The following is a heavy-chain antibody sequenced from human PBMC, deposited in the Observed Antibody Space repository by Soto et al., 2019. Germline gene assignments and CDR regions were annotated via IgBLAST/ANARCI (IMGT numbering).Heavy chain of an antibody. D-gene: IGHD3-16*01. Sequence: VHLVESGGGVVQPGTSLRVSCVGSGFTFRSYVIHWVRQAPGKGLEWVALTSYDGSDKYYGDSVRGRFTIPRDNSRNTVDLQMDSLRLEDTALYYCARWGTTGGLDVWGQGTLVSVSS. J-gene: IGHJ1*01. CDR1: GFTFRSYV. V-gene: IGHV3-30*19. CDR2: TSYDGSDK. CDR3: ARWGTTGGLDV.